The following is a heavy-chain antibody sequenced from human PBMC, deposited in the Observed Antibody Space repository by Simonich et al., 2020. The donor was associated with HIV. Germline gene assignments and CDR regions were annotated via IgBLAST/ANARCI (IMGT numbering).Heavy chain of an antibody. D-gene: IGHD6-13*01. V-gene: IGHV4-34*01. CDR2: INHSGST. Sequence: QVQLQQWGAGLLKPSETLSLTCAVYGGSFSGYYWSWISQPPGKGLGGIGEINHSGSTNYNPSLKSRVTISVDTSKNQFSLKLSSVTAADTAVYYCARLTAGGLGEYFQHWGQGTLVTVSS. CDR1: GGSFSGYY. CDR3: ARLTAGGLGEYFQH. J-gene: IGHJ1*01.